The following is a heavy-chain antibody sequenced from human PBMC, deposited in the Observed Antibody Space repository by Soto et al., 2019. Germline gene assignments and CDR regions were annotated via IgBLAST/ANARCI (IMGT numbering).Heavy chain of an antibody. CDR1: GFSLSTSGMC. Sequence: GPTLVNPTQTLTLTFTFSGFSLSTSGMCVSWIRQPPGKALEWLALIDWDDDKYYSTSLKTRLTISKDTSKNQVVLTMTNMDPVDTATYYCARTYYDFWSGQISYYYYGMDVWGQGTTVTV. CDR3: ARTYYDFWSGQISYYYYGMDV. J-gene: IGHJ6*02. D-gene: IGHD3-3*01. V-gene: IGHV2-70*01. CDR2: IDWDDDK.